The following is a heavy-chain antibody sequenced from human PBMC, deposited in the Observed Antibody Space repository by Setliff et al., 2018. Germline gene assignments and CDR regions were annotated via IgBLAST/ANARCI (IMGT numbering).Heavy chain of an antibody. Sequence: SETLSLTCAVSGDSISKDYWWSWVRQPPERELEWIGEINQSGTTNYNPPLKGRATISVDNSKNQFSLNLNSVTVADTAVYFCARGVRTGHLDSWGQGTLVTVSS. CDR2: INQSGTT. CDR3: ARGVRTGHLDS. CDR1: GDSISKDYW. J-gene: IGHJ4*02. D-gene: IGHD1-1*01. V-gene: IGHV4-4*02.